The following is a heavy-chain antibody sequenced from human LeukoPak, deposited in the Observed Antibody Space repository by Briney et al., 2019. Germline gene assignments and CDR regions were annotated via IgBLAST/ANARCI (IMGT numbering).Heavy chain of an antibody. CDR1: GFTFSSYE. D-gene: IGHD2-21*02. V-gene: IGHV3-48*03. J-gene: IGHJ4*02. CDR3: ASDGRAYCGGDCYPLY. Sequence: GGSLRLSCAASGFTFSSYEMNWVRQAPGKGLEWVSYINTGGFTIYYADSVKGRFTISRDNAKNSLYLQMNSLRAEDTAVYYCASDGRAYCGGDCYPLYWGQGTLVTVSS. CDR2: INTGGFTI.